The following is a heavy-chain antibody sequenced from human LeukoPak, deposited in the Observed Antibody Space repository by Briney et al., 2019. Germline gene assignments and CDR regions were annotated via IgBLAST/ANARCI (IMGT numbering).Heavy chain of an antibody. CDR2: ITTSGGST. CDR3: ARSYYDYVWGSYRPDAFDI. J-gene: IGHJ3*02. Sequence: GGSLRLSCAASGFTFSSYPMTWVRQTPGKGLEWVSSITTSGGSTYYADSVKGRFTISRDNSRNTLYLQMNSLRAEDTAVYYCARSYYDYVWGSYRPDAFDIWGQGTMVAVSS. CDR1: GFTFSSYP. V-gene: IGHV3-23*01. D-gene: IGHD3-16*02.